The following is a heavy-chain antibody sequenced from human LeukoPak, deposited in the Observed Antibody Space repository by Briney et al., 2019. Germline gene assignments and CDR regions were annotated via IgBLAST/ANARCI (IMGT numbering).Heavy chain of an antibody. V-gene: IGHV3-53*01. D-gene: IGHD1-1*01. CDR1: GFTVNNNY. Sequence: GGSLRPSCAASGFTVNNNYMSWVRQAPGKGLEWVSTISNSGDARYYADSVKGRFTISRDNSKNTLYLQMNSLRAEDTAVYYCAKAPPYKKYFDYWGQGTLVTVSS. CDR3: AKAPPYKKYFDY. CDR2: ISNSGDAR. J-gene: IGHJ4*02.